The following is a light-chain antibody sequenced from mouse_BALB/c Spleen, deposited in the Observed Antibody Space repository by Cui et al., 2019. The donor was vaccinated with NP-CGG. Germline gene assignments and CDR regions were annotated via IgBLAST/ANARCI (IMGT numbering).Light chain of an antibody. V-gene: IGLV1*01. CDR3: ALWYSNHWV. CDR1: TGAVTTSNY. CDR2: CTN. Sequence: QAVVTQESALTTSPGETVTLTCRSSTGAVTTSNYANWVQEKPDHLFTGLIGCTNNRAPGLPARFSGSLIGDKAALTITGAQTEDEAIYFCALWYSNHWVFGGGTKLTVL. J-gene: IGLJ1*01.